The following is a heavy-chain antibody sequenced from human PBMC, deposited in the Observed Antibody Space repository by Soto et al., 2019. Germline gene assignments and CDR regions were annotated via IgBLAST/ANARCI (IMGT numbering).Heavy chain of an antibody. J-gene: IGHJ3*02. CDR1: GYTFTSYV. Sequence: QVQLVQSGAEVKKPGASVKVSCKASGYTFTSYVISWGRRAPGQGREWMGWISAYNGNTNYAQKLQGRVTMTTETSTSTAYMDLRSLRSDDTAVYYCARDRRYCSGGSCYGRGAFDIWGQGTMVTVSS. D-gene: IGHD2-15*01. CDR3: ARDRRYCSGGSCYGRGAFDI. V-gene: IGHV1-18*01. CDR2: ISAYNGNT.